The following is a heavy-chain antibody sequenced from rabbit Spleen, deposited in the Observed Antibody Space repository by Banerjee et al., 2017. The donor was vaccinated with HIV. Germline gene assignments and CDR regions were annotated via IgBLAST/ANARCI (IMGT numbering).Heavy chain of an antibody. CDR2: INTYTGKA. D-gene: IGHD1-1*01. CDR1: GFSFSDRDV. V-gene: IGHV1S40*01. Sequence: QSLEESGGDLVKPGASLTLTCIASGFSFSDRDVMCWVRQAPGKGLQWIACINTYTGKAVYASWANGRFTISRTSSTTVTLQMTSLTAADTATYFCARDLPSVVGWNFNLWGPGTLVTVS. CDR3: ARDLPSVVGWNFNL. J-gene: IGHJ4*01.